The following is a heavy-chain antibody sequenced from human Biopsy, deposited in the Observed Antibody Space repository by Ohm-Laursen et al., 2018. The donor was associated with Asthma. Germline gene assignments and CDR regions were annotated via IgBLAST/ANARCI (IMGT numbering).Heavy chain of an antibody. D-gene: IGHD5-12*01. CDR2: GGSYCDGGLK. Sequence: SLRLSCAASGFTFRSYAMHWVRQAPGKGLEWVAVGGSYCDGGLKYYADSVKGRFIISRDNSKNTLYLQMNSLRAEDTAVYYCARDIVATMIGYYYYGMDVWGQGTTVTVSS. CDR3: ARDIVATMIGYYYYGMDV. CDR1: GFTFRSYA. J-gene: IGHJ6*02. V-gene: IGHV3-30-3*01.